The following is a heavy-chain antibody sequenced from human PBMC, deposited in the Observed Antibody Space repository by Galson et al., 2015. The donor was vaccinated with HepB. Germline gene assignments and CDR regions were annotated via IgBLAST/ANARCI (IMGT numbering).Heavy chain of an antibody. D-gene: IGHD2-21*02. Sequence: QSGAEVKKPGESLRISCKASGYSFTAYWITWVRQKPGKGPECMGGIEPSDSYTNYSPSFQGHVTISVDKSIDTAYLQWSSLKASDTAMYYCARLGDSGFYGALDIWGQGTMVTVSS. CDR2: IEPSDSYT. V-gene: IGHV5-10-1*01. CDR1: GYSFTAYW. J-gene: IGHJ3*02. CDR3: ARLGDSGFYGALDI.